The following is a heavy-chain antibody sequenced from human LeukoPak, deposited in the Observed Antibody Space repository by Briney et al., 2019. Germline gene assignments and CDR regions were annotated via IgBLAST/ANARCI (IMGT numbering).Heavy chain of an antibody. CDR2: IFHTGHT. J-gene: IGHJ4*02. CDR3: ARGFYGSGSQFDY. CDR1: GGSISSGDYP. Sequence: SQTLSPTCAVSGGSISSGDYPWSWIRQPPGKGLEWIGYIFHTGHTSYNPSLKSRVTISVDMSKNQLSLKLRSVTAADTAVYYCARGFYGSGSQFDYWGQGTLVTVSS. V-gene: IGHV4-30-2*01. D-gene: IGHD3-10*01.